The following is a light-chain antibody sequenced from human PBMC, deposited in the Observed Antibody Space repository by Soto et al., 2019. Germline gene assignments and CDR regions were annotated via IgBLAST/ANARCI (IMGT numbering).Light chain of an antibody. V-gene: IGLV1-40*01. Sequence: QSALTQPPSVSGAPGQRVTISCTGSSSNIGAGYDVHWYQQLPGTAPKLLIYGNSNRPSGVPDRFSGSKSGTSASLAITGLQAEDEADYYCQSYDSSRSGYVVFGGGTKVTVL. CDR3: QSYDSSRSGYVV. CDR2: GNS. J-gene: IGLJ2*01. CDR1: SSNIGAGYD.